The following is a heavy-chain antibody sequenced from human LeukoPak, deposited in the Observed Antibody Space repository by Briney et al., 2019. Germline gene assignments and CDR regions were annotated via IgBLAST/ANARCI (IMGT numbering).Heavy chain of an antibody. CDR3: ARRYCYTFGCQNFDF. CDR1: GYTFTSYA. CDR2: INTNTGNP. J-gene: IGHJ4*02. D-gene: IGHD3-16*02. V-gene: IGHV7-4-1*02. Sequence: ASAKVSCKASGYTFTSYAMNWVRQAPGQGLEWMGWINTNTGNPTYAQGFTGRFVFSLDTSVNTAYLQISGLKAEDTAVYYCARRYCYTFGCQNFDFWGQGTLVTVSS.